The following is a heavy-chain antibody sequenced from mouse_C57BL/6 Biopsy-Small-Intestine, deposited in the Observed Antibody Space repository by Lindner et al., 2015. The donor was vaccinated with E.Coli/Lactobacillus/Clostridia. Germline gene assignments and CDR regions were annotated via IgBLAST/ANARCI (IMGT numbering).Heavy chain of an antibody. CDR1: GYTFTNYW. Sequence: VQLQESGAELVRPGTSVKMSCKASGYTFTNYWIGWAKQRPGHGLEWIGDIYPGGGYTNYNEKFKGKATLTADKSSSTAYMQFSSLTSEDSATYYCARSNYDAMDYWGQGTSVTVSS. CDR2: IYPGGGYT. D-gene: IGHD2-5*01. CDR3: ARSNYDAMDY. V-gene: IGHV1-63*01. J-gene: IGHJ4*01.